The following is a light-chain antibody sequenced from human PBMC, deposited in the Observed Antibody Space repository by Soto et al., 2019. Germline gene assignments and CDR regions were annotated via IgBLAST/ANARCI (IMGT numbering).Light chain of an antibody. V-gene: IGKV3-20*01. Sequence: EIVLTQSPGTLSLSPGERAALSCRASQSISSSYLAWYQQKPGQAPRLLIYGASSRATGIPDRFSGSGSGTDFTLTISSLEPEDFAVYYCHQSGSAPQPFGQGAKLGIK. CDR2: GAS. J-gene: IGKJ1*01. CDR3: HQSGSAPQP. CDR1: QSISSSY.